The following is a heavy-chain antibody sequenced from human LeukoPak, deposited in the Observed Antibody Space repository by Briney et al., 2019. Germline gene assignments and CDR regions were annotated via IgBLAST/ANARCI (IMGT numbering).Heavy chain of an antibody. V-gene: IGHV1-8*01. Sequence: ASVKVSCKASGYTFTSYDINWVRQATGQGLEWMGWMNANSGNTGYAQKFQGRVTMTRNNSISRAYMELSSLRSEDTAVYYCARRSCSGGSCYSSDYWGQGTLVTVSS. J-gene: IGHJ4*02. D-gene: IGHD2-15*01. CDR1: GYTFTSYD. CDR2: MNANSGNT. CDR3: ARRSCSGGSCYSSDY.